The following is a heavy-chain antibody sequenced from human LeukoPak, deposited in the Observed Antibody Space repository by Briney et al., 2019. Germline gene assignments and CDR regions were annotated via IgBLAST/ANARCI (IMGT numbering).Heavy chain of an antibody. V-gene: IGHV1-46*01. D-gene: IGHD3-22*01. CDR3: ARVGFGYYYDSSGYTPLDY. CDR2: INPSGGST. J-gene: IGHJ4*02. Sequence: GASVKVSCKASGYTFTSYYMHWVRQAPGQGLEWMGIINPSGGSTSYAQKFQGRVTMTRDTSTSTVYMELSSLRSEDTAVYYCARVGFGYYYDSSGYTPLDYWGQGTLVTVSS. CDR1: GYTFTSYY.